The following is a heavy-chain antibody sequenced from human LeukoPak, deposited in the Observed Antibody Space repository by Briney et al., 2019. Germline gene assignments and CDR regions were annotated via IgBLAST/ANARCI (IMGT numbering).Heavy chain of an antibody. CDR1: GFTFRTYA. V-gene: IGHV3-23*01. J-gene: IGHJ4*02. D-gene: IGHD6-13*01. Sequence: GGSPRLSCGASGFTFRTYAMSWVRQAPGKGLEWVSGISDGGGRTFYAESVKGRFTVSRDNSKNTLYLRMNSLRAEDTAIYYCTKNQILDDTGSWYAYWGQGTLVTVSS. CDR2: ISDGGGRT. CDR3: TKNQILDDTGSWYAY.